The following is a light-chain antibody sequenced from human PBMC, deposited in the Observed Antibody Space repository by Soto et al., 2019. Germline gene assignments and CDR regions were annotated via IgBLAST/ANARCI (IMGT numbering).Light chain of an antibody. J-gene: IGKJ1*01. CDR2: DTS. Sequence: IVLTQSPATLSVSPGERATLSCRASQSVSSLLAWYQQKPRQAPRLLIYDTSTRATGIPARFSGSGSGTDFTLTISSLQSEDFATYYCLQHNTYPWTFGQGTKVEIK. CDR1: QSVSSL. CDR3: LQHNTYPWT. V-gene: IGKV3-15*01.